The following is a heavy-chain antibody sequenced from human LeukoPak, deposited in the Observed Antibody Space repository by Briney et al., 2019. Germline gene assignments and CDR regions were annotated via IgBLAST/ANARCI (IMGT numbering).Heavy chain of an antibody. CDR2: ISAYNGNT. D-gene: IGHD6-13*01. V-gene: IGHV1-18*01. CDR1: GYTFTSYG. Sequence: ASVKVSCKASGYTFTSYGISWVRQAPGQGLEWMGWISAYNGNTNYAQKLQGRVTMTTDTSTSTAYMELSSLRSEDTAVYYCARDQRAAAGSVDSYYFDYWGQGTLVTVSS. CDR3: ARDQRAAAGSVDSYYFDY. J-gene: IGHJ4*02.